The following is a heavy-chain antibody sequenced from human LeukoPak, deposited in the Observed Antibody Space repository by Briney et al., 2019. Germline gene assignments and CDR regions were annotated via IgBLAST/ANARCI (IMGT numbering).Heavy chain of an antibody. CDR1: GGSISSYY. CDR2: IYYSGST. CDR3: ARAPTVTDSFDY. J-gene: IGHJ4*02. Sequence: KASETLSLTCTVSGGSISSYYWSWIRQPPGKGLEWIGYIYYSGSTNYNPSLKSRVTISVDTSKNQFSLKLSSVTAADTAVYYCARAPTVTDSFDYWGQETLVTVSS. V-gene: IGHV4-59*01. D-gene: IGHD4-11*01.